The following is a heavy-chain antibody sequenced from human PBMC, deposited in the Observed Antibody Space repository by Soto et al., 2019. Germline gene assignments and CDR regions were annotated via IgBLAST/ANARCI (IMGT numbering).Heavy chain of an antibody. J-gene: IGHJ3*02. D-gene: IGHD4-17*01. V-gene: IGHV3-64D*06. CDR1: GFTFSSYP. CDR2: IDSNGGST. CDR3: VKPVTATSDDAFDI. Sequence: VGSLRLSCSASGFTFSSYPMHWVRQAPGKGLEYVSAIDSNGGSTYNADSVKGRFTISRDNSKNTLYLQMSSLRPEDTAVYYCVKPVTATSDDAFDIWGQGTMVTVSS.